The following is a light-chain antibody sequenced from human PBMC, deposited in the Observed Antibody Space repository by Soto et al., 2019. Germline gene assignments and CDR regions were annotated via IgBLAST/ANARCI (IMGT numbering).Light chain of an antibody. Sequence: EIVLTQSPGTLSLSPGDRATLSCRASQSVSSSYLAWYQQKPGQAPRLLIYGASTRATGIPDRFSGRGSGTELTRAISRLEPEDFAVYYCQQYGSPPPFTFGQATKLEIK. J-gene: IGKJ2*01. V-gene: IGKV3-20*01. CDR2: GAS. CDR3: QQYGSPPPFT. CDR1: QSVSSSY.